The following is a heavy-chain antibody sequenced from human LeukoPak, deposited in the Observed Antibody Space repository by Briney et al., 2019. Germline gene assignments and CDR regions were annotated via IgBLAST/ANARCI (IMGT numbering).Heavy chain of an antibody. CDR1: GFTFSDAW. D-gene: IGHD1-26*01. CDR2: IKSKADGGTT. CDR3: TTGLHWELGEVDY. J-gene: IGHJ4*02. Sequence: GGSLRLSCAASGFTFSDAWMTWVRQAPGKGLEWVGRIKSKADGGTTDYAAPVKGRFTISRDDSKNTLCLQMTSLKTEDTALYYCTTGLHWELGEVDYWGQGTLVTVSS. V-gene: IGHV3-15*01.